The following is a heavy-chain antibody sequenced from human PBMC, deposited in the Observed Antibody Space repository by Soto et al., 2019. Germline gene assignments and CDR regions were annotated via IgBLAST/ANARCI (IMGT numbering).Heavy chain of an antibody. CDR3: ARLNPLLIFGVVIIRNWFDP. Sequence: GGSLRLSCAASGFPFSSYAMSWVRQAPGKGLEWVSAISGSGGSTYYADSFQGQVTISADKSISTAYLQWSSLKASDTAMYYCARLNPLLIFGVVIIRNWFDPWGQGTLVTVSS. V-gene: IGHV3-23*01. D-gene: IGHD3-3*01. J-gene: IGHJ5*02. CDR2: ISGSGGST. CDR1: GFPFSSYA.